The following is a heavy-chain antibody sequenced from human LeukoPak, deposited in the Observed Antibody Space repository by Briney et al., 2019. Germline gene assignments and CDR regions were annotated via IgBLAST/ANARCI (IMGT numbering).Heavy chain of an antibody. D-gene: IGHD4-17*01. CDR1: GFTFSDYY. CDR3: AGGNTVTTLIDY. CDR2: IYSGGNT. Sequence: GGSLRLSCAASGFTFSDYYMSWVRQAPGKGLEWVSVIYSGGNTYYADSVKGRFTIPRDKSRNTLYLQMNSLRAEDTAVYYCAGGNTVTTLIDYWGQGTLVTVSS. J-gene: IGHJ4*02. V-gene: IGHV3-66*01.